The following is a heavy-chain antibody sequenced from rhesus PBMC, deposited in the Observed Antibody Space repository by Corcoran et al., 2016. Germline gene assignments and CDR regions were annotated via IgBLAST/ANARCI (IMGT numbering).Heavy chain of an antibody. Sequence: QVQLQESGRAVMTPSETLSLTCAFYGGSIRSINCWRWLRQSPGSVLEWIGGSVGSGGRTEENTDRKSRVTISIDTYKNQVSRKLSSVTAAETAVYDCARRGISVAHFDYWGQGVVVTVSS. V-gene: IGHV4-93*02. J-gene: IGHJ4*01. CDR3: ARRGISVAHFDY. D-gene: IGHD6-37*01. CDR1: GGSIRSINC. CDR2: SVGSGGRT.